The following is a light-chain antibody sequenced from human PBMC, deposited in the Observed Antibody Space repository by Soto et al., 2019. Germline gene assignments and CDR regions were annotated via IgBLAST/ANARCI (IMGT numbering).Light chain of an antibody. CDR1: SSDVGGYNY. CDR3: CSYAGSDTYV. Sequence: QSALTQPRSVSGSPGQSVTISCTGTSSDVGGYNYVSWYQHHPGKAPKLVIHDVAKRPSGVPDRFSGSRSGNTASLTISGLQAEDEADYYCCSYAGSDTYVFGTGTKLTVL. CDR2: DVA. V-gene: IGLV2-11*01. J-gene: IGLJ1*01.